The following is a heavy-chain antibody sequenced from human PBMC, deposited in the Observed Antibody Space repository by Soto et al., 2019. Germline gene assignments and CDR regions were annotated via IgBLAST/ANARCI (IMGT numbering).Heavy chain of an antibody. CDR1: GYTFTSYY. Sequence: ASVKVSCKASGYTFTSYYMHWVRQAPGQGLEWMGIINPSGGSTSYAQKFQGRVTMTRDTSTSTVYMELSSLRSEDTAVYYCARDTTMYYYDSSGYYFDYWGQGAQVTVSS. CDR3: ARDTTMYYYDSSGYYFDY. J-gene: IGHJ4*02. CDR2: INPSGGST. V-gene: IGHV1-46*01. D-gene: IGHD3-22*01.